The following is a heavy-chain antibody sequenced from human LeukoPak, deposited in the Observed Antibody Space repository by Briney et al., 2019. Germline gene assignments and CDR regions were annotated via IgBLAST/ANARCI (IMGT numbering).Heavy chain of an antibody. D-gene: IGHD6-19*01. J-gene: IGHJ4*02. Sequence: GGSLRLSCEASGFTFSSYGMSWVRQAPGKGLEWVSGISGSGGTTYYGDSVQGRFTISRDNSKNALFLHMSSLRAEDTAVYYCARDLAVAGARYFDYWGQGTLVTVSS. V-gene: IGHV3-23*01. CDR2: ISGSGGTT. CDR1: GFTFSSYG. CDR3: ARDLAVAGARYFDY.